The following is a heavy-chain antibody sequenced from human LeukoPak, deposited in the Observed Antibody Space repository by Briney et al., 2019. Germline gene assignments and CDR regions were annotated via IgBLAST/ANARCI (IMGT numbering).Heavy chain of an antibody. CDR2: LSGSGADT. J-gene: IGHJ4*02. CDR1: GFTFSSYS. V-gene: IGHV3-23*01. Sequence: GGSLRLSCAASGFTFSSYSMNWVRQAPGKGLGWVSSLSGSGADTYYAGSVKGRFTISRDNAKNTAYLQMNSLRAEDTAVYYCAKDPYGTRYFDYWGQGTLVTAS. D-gene: IGHD2-2*01. CDR3: AKDPYGTRYFDY.